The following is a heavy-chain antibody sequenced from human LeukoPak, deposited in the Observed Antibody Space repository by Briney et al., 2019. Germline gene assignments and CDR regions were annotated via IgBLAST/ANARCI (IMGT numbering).Heavy chain of an antibody. Sequence: PGGSLRLSCAASGLTFSSYGMHWVRQAPGKGLEWVAVISYDGSNKYYADSVKGRFTISRDNSKNTLYLQMNSLRAEDTAVYYCAKDPVGGVIVYYFDYWGQGTLVTVSS. CDR3: AKDPVGGVIVYYFDY. CDR2: ISYDGSNK. CDR1: GLTFSSYG. V-gene: IGHV3-30*18. J-gene: IGHJ4*02. D-gene: IGHD3-16*02.